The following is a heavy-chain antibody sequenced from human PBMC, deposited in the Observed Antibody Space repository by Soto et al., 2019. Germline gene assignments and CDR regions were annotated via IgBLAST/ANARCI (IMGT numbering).Heavy chain of an antibody. CDR2: INHSGST. Sequence: PSETLSLTCAVYGGSFSGYYWSWIRQPPGKGLEWIGEINHSGSTNYNPSLKSRVTISVDTSKNQFSLKLSSVTAADTAVYYCARRPQGVVSTQYYYGSGSYYKLAEANYYYYYMDVWGKGTTVTVSS. CDR1: GGSFSGYY. J-gene: IGHJ6*03. D-gene: IGHD3-10*01. V-gene: IGHV4-34*01. CDR3: ARRPQGVVSTQYYYGSGSYYKLAEANYYYYYMDV.